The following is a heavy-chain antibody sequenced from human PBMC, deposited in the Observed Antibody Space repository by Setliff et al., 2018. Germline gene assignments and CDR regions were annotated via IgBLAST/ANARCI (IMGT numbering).Heavy chain of an antibody. V-gene: IGHV4-4*08. CDR1: GGSISRYH. D-gene: IGHD3-22*01. CDR2: IQTSGTT. J-gene: IGHJ4*02. Sequence: PSETLSLTCTVPGGSISRYHWSWIRQPPGKGLEWIGYIQTSGTTNYNPSLKSRVTISVDTSKNQFSLKLSSVTAADTAVYYCARGSYYDSSGYSPDFFDFWGQGTLVTVSS. CDR3: ARGSYYDSSGYSPDFFDF.